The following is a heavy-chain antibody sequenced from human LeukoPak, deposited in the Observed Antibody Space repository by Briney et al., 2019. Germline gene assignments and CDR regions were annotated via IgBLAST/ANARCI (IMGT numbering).Heavy chain of an antibody. CDR1: GYSLTSYW. CDR2: IYPGDSDT. Sequence: GESLKISCKGSGYSLTSYWIGWVRQMPGKGLEWMGIIYPGDSDTRYSPSFQGQVTISADKSISTAYLQWSSLKASDTAMYYCARHGDIVVVPAARPSDAFDIWGQGTMVTVSS. D-gene: IGHD2-2*01. V-gene: IGHV5-51*01. CDR3: ARHGDIVVVPAARPSDAFDI. J-gene: IGHJ3*02.